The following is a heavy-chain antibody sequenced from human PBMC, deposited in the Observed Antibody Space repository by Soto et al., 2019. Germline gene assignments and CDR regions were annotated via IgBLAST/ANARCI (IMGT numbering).Heavy chain of an antibody. D-gene: IGHD2-21*01. Sequence: PGGSLRLSCAASGFTFSSYSMNWVRQAPGKGLEWVSSISSSSSYIYYADSVKGRFTISRDNAKNSLYLQMNGLRAEDTAVYYCATDLGDADAFDIWGQGTMVTVS. CDR2: ISSSSSYI. CDR1: GFTFSSYS. V-gene: IGHV3-21*01. CDR3: ATDLGDADAFDI. J-gene: IGHJ3*02.